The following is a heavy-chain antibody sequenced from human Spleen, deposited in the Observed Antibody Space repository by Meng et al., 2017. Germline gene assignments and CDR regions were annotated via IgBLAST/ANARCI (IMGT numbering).Heavy chain of an antibody. CDR3: ARERQWQYYGMDV. Sequence: ASVKVSCKASGYTFTGYYMHWVRQAPGQRLEWMGWSNAGNGNTKYSQEFQGRVTITRDTSASTAYMELSSLRYEDMAVYYCARERQWQYYGMDVWGQGTTVTVSS. V-gene: IGHV1-3*02. CDR2: SNAGNGNT. J-gene: IGHJ6*02. CDR1: GYTFTGYY. D-gene: IGHD6-19*01.